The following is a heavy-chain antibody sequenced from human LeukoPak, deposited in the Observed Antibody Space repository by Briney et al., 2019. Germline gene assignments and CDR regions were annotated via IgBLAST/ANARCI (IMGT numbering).Heavy chain of an antibody. D-gene: IGHD2-8*01. CDR1: GFTFSGSA. J-gene: IGHJ4*02. V-gene: IGHV3-73*01. CDR3: RSTFCTNGVRYFDY. Sequence: GGSLRLSCAASGFTFSGSAVHWVRQASGKGLEWVGRIRNKANNYATAYAASVKGRFTISRDDSKNTAFLQMNSLKTEDTAVYYCRSTFCTNGVRYFDYWGQGTLVTVSS. CDR2: IRNKANNYAT.